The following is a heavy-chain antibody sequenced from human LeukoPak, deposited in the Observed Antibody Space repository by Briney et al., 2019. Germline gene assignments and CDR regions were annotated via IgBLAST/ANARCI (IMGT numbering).Heavy chain of an antibody. J-gene: IGHJ4*02. CDR1: GFTFSNYW. CDR2: VKQDGSEE. CDR3: ARRRGPAAAGHGDY. Sequence: GGSLRVSCAASGFTFSNYWMSWVRQAPGKGLEWVANVKQDGSEEYYVDSVKGRFTISRDNAKSSLFLQMSSLRAEDTAVYYCARRRGPAAAGHGDYWGQGTLVTASS. V-gene: IGHV3-7*03. D-gene: IGHD6-13*01.